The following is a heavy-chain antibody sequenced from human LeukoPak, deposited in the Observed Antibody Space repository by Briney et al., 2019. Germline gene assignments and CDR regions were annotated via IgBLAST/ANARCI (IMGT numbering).Heavy chain of an antibody. CDR1: GFTFSNAW. V-gene: IGHV3-15*07. D-gene: IGHD2-21*02. Sequence: PGGSLRLSCAASGFTFSNAWMNWVRQAPGKGLEWVGRIKSKTDGGTTDYAAPVKGRFTISSDDSKNTLYLQMNSLKTEDTAVYYCTAYCGGDCYTYYFDYWGQGTLVTVSS. J-gene: IGHJ4*02. CDR3: TAYCGGDCYTYYFDY. CDR2: IKSKTDGGTT.